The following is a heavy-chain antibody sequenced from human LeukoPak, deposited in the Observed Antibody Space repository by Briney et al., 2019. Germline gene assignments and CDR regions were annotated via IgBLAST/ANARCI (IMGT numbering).Heavy chain of an antibody. J-gene: IGHJ4*02. CDR1: GFTFSNYV. Sequence: PGGSLRLSCAASGFTFSNYVMGWVRQAPGKGLEWVSTISGSGGRTYYADSVKGRFTISRDNAKNSLYLQMNSLRAEDTGVYYCARVASGWDFDYWGQGTLVTVSS. CDR3: ARVASGWDFDY. V-gene: IGHV3-23*01. D-gene: IGHD6-19*01. CDR2: ISGSGGRT.